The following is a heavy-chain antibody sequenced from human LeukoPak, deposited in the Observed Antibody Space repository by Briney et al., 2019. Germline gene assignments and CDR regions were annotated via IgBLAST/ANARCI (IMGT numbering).Heavy chain of an antibody. Sequence: GASVKVSCKASGYSFTTHGISWVRQAPGQGLEWMGWISSYSTYTTYAQKFQGRVTMTTDTSTSTAYMELRSLRSDDTAVYYCASSRIFGLQNWFDPWGQGTLVTVSS. D-gene: IGHD3-3*01. CDR2: ISSYSTYT. CDR3: ASSRIFGLQNWFDP. J-gene: IGHJ5*02. V-gene: IGHV1-18*01. CDR1: GYSFTTHG.